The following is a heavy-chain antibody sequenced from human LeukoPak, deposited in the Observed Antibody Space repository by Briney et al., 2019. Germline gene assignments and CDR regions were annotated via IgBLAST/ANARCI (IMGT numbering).Heavy chain of an antibody. CDR3: ARGEIAVADSRYMDV. V-gene: IGHV4-59*01. J-gene: IGHJ6*03. CDR2: IYYSGST. D-gene: IGHD6-19*01. CDR1: GGSISSYY. Sequence: SETLSLTCTVSGGSISSYYWSWIRQPPGKGLEWIGYIYYSGSTNYNPSLKSRVTISVDTSKNQFSLKLSSVTAADTAVYYCARGEIAVADSRYMDVWGKGTTVTVSS.